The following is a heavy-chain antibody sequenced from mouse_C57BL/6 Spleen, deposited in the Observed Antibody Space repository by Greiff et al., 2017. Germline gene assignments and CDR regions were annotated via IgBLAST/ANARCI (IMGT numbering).Heavy chain of an antibody. CDR2: IDPNSGGT. D-gene: IGHD4-1*01. J-gene: IGHJ3*01. V-gene: IGHV1-72*01. Sequence: QVQLKQPGAELVKPGASVQLSCKASGYTFTSYWMHWVKQRPGRGLEWIGRIDPNSGGTKYNEKFKSKATLTVDKPSSTAYMQLSSLTSEDSAVYYCARDDWAWCAYWGQGTLVTVSA. CDR1: GYTFTSYW. CDR3: ARDDWAWCAY.